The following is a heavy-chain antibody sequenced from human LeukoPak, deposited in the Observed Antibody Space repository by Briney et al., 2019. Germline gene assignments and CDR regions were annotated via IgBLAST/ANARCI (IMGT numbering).Heavy chain of an antibody. CDR3: TKQDSGWYSNFDC. Sequence: TGGSLRLSCAVSGFTLKNYAMSWVRQVPGKGLQWVSSISGSGGSTYSADSVKGRFAISRDNSRNTLYLQMNSLRAEDTAMYYCTKQDSGWYSNFDCWGQGTLVTVSS. CDR2: ISGSGGST. J-gene: IGHJ4*02. D-gene: IGHD6-19*01. V-gene: IGHV3-23*01. CDR1: GFTLKNYA.